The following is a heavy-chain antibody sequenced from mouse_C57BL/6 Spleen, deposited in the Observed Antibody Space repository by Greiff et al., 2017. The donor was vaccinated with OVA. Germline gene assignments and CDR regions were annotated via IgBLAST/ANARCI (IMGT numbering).Heavy chain of an antibody. CDR2: INPNNGGT. CDR3: ARVHYYGSSYWYFDV. Sequence: VPLQQSGPELVKPGASVKISCKASGYTFTDYYMNWVKQSHGKSLEWIGDINPNNGGTSYNQKFKGKATLTVDKSSSTAYMELRSLTSEYSAVYYCARVHYYGSSYWYFDVWGTGTTVTVSS. D-gene: IGHD1-1*01. CDR1: GYTFTDYY. V-gene: IGHV1-26*01. J-gene: IGHJ1*03.